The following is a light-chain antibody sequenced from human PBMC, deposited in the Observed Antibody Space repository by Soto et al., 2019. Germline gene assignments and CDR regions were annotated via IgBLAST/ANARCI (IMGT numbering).Light chain of an antibody. CDR2: GTS. CDR3: QEYGSSSWT. Sequence: VLTQSPGTLSLSPVERATLSCRASQSVSSSYLAWYQQKPGQSPRLLIYGTSSRATGIPDRFSGSGSGTDFTLTISRLEPEDFAVYYCQEYGSSSWTFGQGTKVEIK. J-gene: IGKJ1*01. CDR1: QSVSSSY. V-gene: IGKV3-20*01.